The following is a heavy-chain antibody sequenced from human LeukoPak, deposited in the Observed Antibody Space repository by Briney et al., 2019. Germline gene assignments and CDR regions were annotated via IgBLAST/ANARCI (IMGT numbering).Heavy chain of an antibody. D-gene: IGHD3-3*01. CDR1: GFTFSSYG. CDR2: IWYDGSNK. V-gene: IGHV3-33*06. CDR3: AKEDTIFGVAPQEGHFDY. J-gene: IGHJ4*02. Sequence: PGRSLRLSCAASGFTFSSYGMHWVRQAPGKGLEWVAVIWYDGSNKYYADSVKGRFTISRDNSKNTLYLQMNSLRAEDTAVYYCAKEDTIFGVAPQEGHFDYWGQGTLVTVSS.